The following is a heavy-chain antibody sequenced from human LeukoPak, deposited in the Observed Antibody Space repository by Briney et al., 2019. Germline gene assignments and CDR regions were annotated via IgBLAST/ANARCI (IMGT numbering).Heavy chain of an antibody. CDR2: ISGSGGST. D-gene: IGHD3-22*01. CDR3: ARGYYDSSGYGGFDP. V-gene: IGHV3-23*01. J-gene: IGHJ5*02. CDR1: GFTFSSYA. Sequence: GGSLRLSCAASGFTFSSYAMSWVRQAPGKGLEWVSAISGSGGSTYYADSVKGRFTISRDNSKNTLYLQMNSLRAEDTAVYYCARGYYDSSGYGGFDPWGQGTLVTVSS.